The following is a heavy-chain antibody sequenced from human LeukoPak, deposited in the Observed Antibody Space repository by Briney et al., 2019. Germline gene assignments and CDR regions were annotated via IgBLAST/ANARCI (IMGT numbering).Heavy chain of an antibody. V-gene: IGHV4-59*01. J-gene: IGHJ6*03. D-gene: IGHD6-13*01. Sequence: SETLSLTCTVSGGSISSYYWSWIRQPPGKGLEWFGYIYYSGSTNYNPSLKSRVTISVDTSKNQFSLKLSSVTAADTAVYYCAREGAAAGIGSSYYYYYMDVWGKGTTVTASS. CDR1: GGSISSYY. CDR3: AREGAAAGIGSSYYYYYMDV. CDR2: IYYSGST.